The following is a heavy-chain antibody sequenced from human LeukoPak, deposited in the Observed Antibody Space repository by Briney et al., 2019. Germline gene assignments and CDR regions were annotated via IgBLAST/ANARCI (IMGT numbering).Heavy chain of an antibody. CDR1: GYTFTKYY. J-gene: IGHJ4*02. V-gene: IGHV1-46*01. Sequence: GASVKVSCKASGYTFTKYYMHWVRQAPGQGLEWMGIINPSGGGTSYAQKFQGRVTMTRDTSTSTVYMELSRLRSEDTAIYYCARDLGDDYGDYPPVPLHHGSGWQWEPGFDDWGQGTLVTVSS. CDR2: INPSGGGT. D-gene: IGHD4-17*01. CDR3: ARDLGDDYGDYPPVPLHHGSGWQWEPGFDD.